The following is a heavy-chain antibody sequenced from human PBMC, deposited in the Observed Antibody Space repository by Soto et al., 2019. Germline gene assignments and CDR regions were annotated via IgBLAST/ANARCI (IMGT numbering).Heavy chain of an antibody. Sequence: KARASVKVSCKVSGYTLTELSMHWVRQAPGKGLEWMGGFDPEDGETIYAQKFQGRVTMTEDTSTDTAYMELSSLRSEDTAVYYCATGTPGFGYYYYYYMDVWGKGTTVTVSS. J-gene: IGHJ6*03. CDR2: FDPEDGET. D-gene: IGHD3-16*01. CDR3: ATGTPGFGYYYYYYMDV. V-gene: IGHV1-24*01. CDR1: GYTLTELS.